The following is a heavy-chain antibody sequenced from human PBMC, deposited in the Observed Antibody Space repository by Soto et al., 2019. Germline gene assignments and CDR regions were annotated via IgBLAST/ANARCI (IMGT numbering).Heavy chain of an antibody. CDR3: AKLPLGEMATD. J-gene: IGHJ4*02. CDR2: INTYNGKT. CDR1: GYTFINYH. V-gene: IGHV1-18*01. Sequence: QVQLVQSGGEVKKPGASVTVSCKASGYTFINYHITWVRQAPGQGLEWMAWINTYNGKTDYAQRFKGRVTMTRDTSTSTAYMELRNLGSDDAALYFCAKLPLGEMATDWGEGTLVTVSS. D-gene: IGHD5-12*01.